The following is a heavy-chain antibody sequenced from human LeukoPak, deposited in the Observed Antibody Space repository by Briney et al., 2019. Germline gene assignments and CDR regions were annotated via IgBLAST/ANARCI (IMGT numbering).Heavy chain of an antibody. D-gene: IGHD2-15*01. J-gene: IGHJ4*02. CDR1: GFTFSSYA. V-gene: IGHV3-23*01. Sequence: GRSLRLSCAASGFTFSSYAMSWVRQAPGKGLEWVSAISGSGGSTYYADSVKGRFTISRDNSKNTLYLQMNSLRAEDTAVYYCAKDLDDVVEVAATLVYWGQGTLVTVSS. CDR2: ISGSGGST. CDR3: AKDLDDVVEVAATLVY.